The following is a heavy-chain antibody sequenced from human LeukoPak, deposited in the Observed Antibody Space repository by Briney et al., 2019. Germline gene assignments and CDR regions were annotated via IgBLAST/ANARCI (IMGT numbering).Heavy chain of an antibody. CDR3: ARAGRGSSSSFDC. CDR2: IYYSGST. V-gene: IGHV4-59*01. D-gene: IGHD6-13*01. Sequence: SETLSLTCTVSGGSISSYYWSWIRQPPGKGLEWIGYIYYSGSTNYNPSLKSRVTTSVDTSKNQFSLKLNSVTAADTAVYYCARAGRGSSSSFDCWGQGTLVTVSS. CDR1: GGSISSYY. J-gene: IGHJ4*02.